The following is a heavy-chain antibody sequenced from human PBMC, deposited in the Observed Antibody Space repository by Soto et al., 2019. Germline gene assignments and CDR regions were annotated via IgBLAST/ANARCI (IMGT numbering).Heavy chain of an antibody. V-gene: IGHV1-69*01. Sequence: QVQLVQSGAEVNKPGSSVRVSCKTSGDTFNTFAISWVRQAPGQGLEWMGGIIPIFGTPDYAQQFPGRVTISADESTSTAYLELRSLRYGDTAVYYCARSPGITGTRASQYAMDVWGQGTTVTVSS. J-gene: IGHJ6*02. CDR3: ARSPGITGTRASQYAMDV. D-gene: IGHD1-20*01. CDR1: GDTFNTFA. CDR2: IIPIFGTP.